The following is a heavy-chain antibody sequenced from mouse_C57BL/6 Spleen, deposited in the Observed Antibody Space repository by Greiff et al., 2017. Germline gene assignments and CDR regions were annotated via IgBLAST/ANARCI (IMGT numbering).Heavy chain of an antibody. D-gene: IGHD3-2*02. CDR1: GYTFTSYW. Sequence: QVHVKQPGAELVKPGASVKLSCKASGYTFTSYWMHWVKQRPGQGLEWIGMIHPNSGSTNYNEKFKSKATLTVDKSSSTAYMQLSSLTSEDSAVYYCASQAHFDYWGQGTTLTVSS. CDR3: ASQAHFDY. CDR2: IHPNSGST. V-gene: IGHV1-64*01. J-gene: IGHJ2*01.